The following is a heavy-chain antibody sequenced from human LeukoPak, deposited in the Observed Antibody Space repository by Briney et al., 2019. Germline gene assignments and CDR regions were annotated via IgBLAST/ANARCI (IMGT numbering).Heavy chain of an antibody. J-gene: IGHJ3*02. CDR1: GGSISNLY. Sequence: SETLSLTCTLSGGSISNLYWSWIRHPPGRGREWIGYIFYCGNPNYHPSLKSRVTISVDTSKIQLSLRLSSVTAADTAGYYCARDMDYYCPDAFDIWGQGTMVTVSS. CDR2: IFYCGNP. V-gene: IGHV4-59*11. CDR3: ARDMDYYCPDAFDI. D-gene: IGHD1-26*01.